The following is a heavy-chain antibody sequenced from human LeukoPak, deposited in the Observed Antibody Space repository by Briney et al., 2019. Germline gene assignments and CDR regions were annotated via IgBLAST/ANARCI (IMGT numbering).Heavy chain of an antibody. CDR2: TSYDESNK. J-gene: IGHJ4*02. Sequence: PGKSLRLSCAASGFTFSNYAMHWVRQAPGKGLEWVAVTSYDESNKYYADSVKGQFTISRDNSKKTLYLQMNCLRGEDTAVYYCARVVVSSSSDYFDYWGQGTLVIVSS. CDR1: GFTFSNYA. V-gene: IGHV3-30*04. D-gene: IGHD6-6*01. CDR3: ARVVVSSSSDYFDY.